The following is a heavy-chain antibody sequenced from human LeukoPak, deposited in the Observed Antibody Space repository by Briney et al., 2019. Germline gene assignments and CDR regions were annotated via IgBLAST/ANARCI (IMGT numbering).Heavy chain of an antibody. V-gene: IGHV3-23*01. CDR3: AKGRYYDSSGSPFDY. CDR1: GFTFSSYA. J-gene: IGHJ4*02. D-gene: IGHD3-22*01. Sequence: GGSLRLSCAASGFTFSSYAMSWVRQASGKGLEWVSAISGSGGSTYYADSVKGRFTISRDNSKNTLYLQMNSLRAEDTAVYYCAKGRYYDSSGSPFDYWGQGTLVTVSS. CDR2: ISGSGGST.